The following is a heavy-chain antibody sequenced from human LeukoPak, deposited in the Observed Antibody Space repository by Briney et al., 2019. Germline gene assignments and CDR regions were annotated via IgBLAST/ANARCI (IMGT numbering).Heavy chain of an antibody. Sequence: GGSLRLSCAASGFTFSSYAMNCVRQTPGKGLEWVSTISGSGGSTYYADSVKGRFSISRDNSKNTLYLQMNSLRAEDTAVYYCAKEVPTAVLAFDYWGQGTLVTVSS. CDR2: ISGSGGST. CDR3: AKEVPTAVLAFDY. V-gene: IGHV3-23*01. J-gene: IGHJ4*02. D-gene: IGHD2-2*01. CDR1: GFTFSSYA.